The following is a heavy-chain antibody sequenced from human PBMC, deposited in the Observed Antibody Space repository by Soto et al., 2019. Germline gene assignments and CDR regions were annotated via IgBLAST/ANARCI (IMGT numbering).Heavy chain of an antibody. CDR1: GYTFTSYG. CDR2: ISAYNGNT. J-gene: IGHJ6*04. D-gene: IGHD3-10*01. Sequence: ASVKVSCKASGYTFTSYGISWVRQAPGQGLEWMGWISAYNGNTNYAQKLQGRVTMTTDTSTSTAYMELRSLRSDDTAVYYCDRAVPGSLVGEPHRRYYYYSGMDVGGKGTTVPVSP. CDR3: DRAVPGSLVGEPHRRYYYYSGMDV. V-gene: IGHV1-18*01.